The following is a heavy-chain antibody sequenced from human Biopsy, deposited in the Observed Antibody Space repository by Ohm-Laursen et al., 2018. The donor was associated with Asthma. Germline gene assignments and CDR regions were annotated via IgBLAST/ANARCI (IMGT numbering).Heavy chain of an antibody. Sequence: SLRLSCSASGFVVSSDYMFWVRQAPGKGLEWVSVIYSGGTSHTADSVRGRFTISRDYSKNTLYLQMHSLRAEDTAVYYCARGDSSNWSHYYFDYWGQGTLVTVSS. CDR1: GFVVSSDY. V-gene: IGHV3-53*01. D-gene: IGHD3-22*01. J-gene: IGHJ4*02. CDR2: IYSGGTS. CDR3: ARGDSSNWSHYYFDY.